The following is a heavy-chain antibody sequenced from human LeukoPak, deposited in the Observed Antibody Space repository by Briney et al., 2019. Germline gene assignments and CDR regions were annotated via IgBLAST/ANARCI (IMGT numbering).Heavy chain of an antibody. D-gene: IGHD1-26*01. Sequence: SETLSLTCTVSGDSINNYYWSWIRQPPGKGLEWIGYIYYSGSTNYNPSLKSRVTISADTSKNQFSLKLSSVTAADTAVYYCARSYSGSYYSHPKPYYFDYWGQGTLVTVSS. CDR3: ARSYSGSYYSHPKPYYFDY. V-gene: IGHV4-59*08. J-gene: IGHJ4*02. CDR2: IYYSGST. CDR1: GDSINNYY.